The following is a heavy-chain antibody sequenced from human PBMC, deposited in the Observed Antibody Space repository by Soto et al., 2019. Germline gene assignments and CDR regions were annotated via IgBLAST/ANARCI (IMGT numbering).Heavy chain of an antibody. J-gene: IGHJ4*02. CDR1: GFTFSSYA. D-gene: IGHD6-19*01. Sequence: VQLLESGGGVVQPGRSLRLSCAASGFTFSSYAMHWVRQAPGKGLEWVAAISYDGTNKYYADSVKGRFTISRDNSKNTLYLQMNSLRAEDAAVYYCARDGYSSGWYAGDWGQGTLVTVSS. CDR3: ARDGYSSGWYAGD. CDR2: ISYDGTNK. V-gene: IGHV3-30*04.